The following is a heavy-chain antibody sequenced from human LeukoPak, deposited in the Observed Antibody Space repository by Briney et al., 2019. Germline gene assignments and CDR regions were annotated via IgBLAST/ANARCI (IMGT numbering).Heavy chain of an antibody. CDR3: ARDFGWIQPQWGYYYYGMDV. Sequence: ASVKVSCKASGYTFTGYYIHWVRQAPGQGLEWMGWVNPNSGGTNYAQKFQGRVTMTVDPSSNTAHMELSNLRSDDTAMYYCARDFGWIQPQWGYYYYGMDVWGQGTTVTVSS. D-gene: IGHD5-18*01. CDR1: GYTFTGYY. J-gene: IGHJ6*02. CDR2: VNPNSGGT. V-gene: IGHV1-2*02.